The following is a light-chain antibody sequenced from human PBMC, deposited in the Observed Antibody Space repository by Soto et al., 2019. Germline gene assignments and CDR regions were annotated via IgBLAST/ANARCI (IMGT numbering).Light chain of an antibody. V-gene: IGLV2-14*03. J-gene: IGLJ3*02. Sequence: QSALTQPASVSGSPGQSITISCTGTDSDVGGYNYVSWYQQHPGKAPKLMIYNVSNRPSGVSNRFSGSKSGNTASLTISGLQGGDEADYYCCSYASGSTVVFGGGTKLTVL. CDR3: CSYASGSTVV. CDR1: DSDVGGYNY. CDR2: NVS.